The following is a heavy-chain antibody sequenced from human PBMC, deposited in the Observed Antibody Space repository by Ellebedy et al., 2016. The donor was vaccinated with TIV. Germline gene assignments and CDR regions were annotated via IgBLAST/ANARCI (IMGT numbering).Heavy chain of an antibody. Sequence: GESLKISXAASGFTFSSYAMHWVRQAPGKGLEWVAVISYDGSNKYYADSVKGRFTISRDNSKNTLYLQMNSLRAEDTAVYYCARSIRGRYCSSTSCFYGMDVWGQGTTVTVSS. CDR1: GFTFSSYA. D-gene: IGHD2-2*01. CDR2: ISYDGSNK. J-gene: IGHJ6*02. V-gene: IGHV3-30-3*01. CDR3: ARSIRGRYCSSTSCFYGMDV.